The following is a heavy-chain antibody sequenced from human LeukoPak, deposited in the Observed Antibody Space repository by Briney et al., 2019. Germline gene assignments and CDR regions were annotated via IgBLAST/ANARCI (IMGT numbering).Heavy chain of an antibody. CDR2: INHSGST. V-gene: IGHV4-34*01. J-gene: IGHJ5*02. Sequence: SETLSLTCAVYGGSFSGYYWSWIRQPPGKGLEWIGEINHSGSTNYNPSLKSRVTISVDTSKNQFSLKLSSVTAADTAVYYCARRLYSSGWYGSNWFDPWGQGTLVTVSS. D-gene: IGHD6-19*01. CDR1: GGSFSGYY. CDR3: ARRLYSSGWYGSNWFDP.